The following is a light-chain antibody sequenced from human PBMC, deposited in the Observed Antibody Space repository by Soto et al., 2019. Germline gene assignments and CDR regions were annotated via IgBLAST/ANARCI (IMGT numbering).Light chain of an antibody. Sequence: QSALTQPASVSGSPGQSITISCTGTSSDVGGYNYVSWYQQHPGKAPKLMIYDVSNRASGVSNRFSGSKSGNMASLTISGLQAEDEADYYCSSYTSSSTLEVFGGGTKLTVL. J-gene: IGLJ2*01. V-gene: IGLV2-14*01. CDR3: SSYTSSSTLEV. CDR2: DVS. CDR1: SSDVGGYNY.